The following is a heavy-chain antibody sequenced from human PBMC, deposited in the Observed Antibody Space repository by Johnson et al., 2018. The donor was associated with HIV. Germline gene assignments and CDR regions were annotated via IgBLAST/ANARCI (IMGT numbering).Heavy chain of an antibody. D-gene: IGHD3-3*01. CDR3: ARPLQFLEWSDAFDM. V-gene: IGHV3-30-3*01. CDR2: ISYDGSNK. Sequence: QVQLVESGGGVVQPGKSLRLSCAASGFTFSSYAMHWVRQAPVKGLEWVAVISYDGSNKYYADSVKGRFTISRDNSKNTLYLQMSSLRAEDTAVYYCARPLQFLEWSDAFDMWCQGTMVTVSS. J-gene: IGHJ3*02. CDR1: GFTFSSYA.